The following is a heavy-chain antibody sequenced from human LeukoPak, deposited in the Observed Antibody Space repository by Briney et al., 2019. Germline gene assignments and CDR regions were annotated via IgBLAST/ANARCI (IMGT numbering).Heavy chain of an antibody. CDR2: MNPNSGNT. CDR1: GYTFTSYD. Sequence: ASVKVSCKASGYTFTSYDINWVRQATGQGLEWMGWMNPNSGNTGYAQKFQGRVTITRNTSISTAYMELSSLRSEDTAVYYCARGGGDYYDSSGWDAFDIWGQGTMVTVSS. CDR3: ARGGGDYYDSSGWDAFDI. V-gene: IGHV1-8*03. D-gene: IGHD3-22*01. J-gene: IGHJ3*02.